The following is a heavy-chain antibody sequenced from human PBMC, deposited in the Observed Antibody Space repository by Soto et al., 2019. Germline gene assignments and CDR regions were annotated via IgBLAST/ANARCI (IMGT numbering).Heavy chain of an antibody. J-gene: IGHJ4*02. CDR3: AKGTGYCSSTSGSISDN. Sequence: PGGSLRLSCAASGFTFSSYAMSWVRQAPGKGLEWVSAISGSGGSTYYADSVKGRFTISRDNSKNTLYLQMNSLRAEDTAVYYCAKGTGYCSSTSGSISDNWGQGTQVTVPS. CDR2: ISGSGGST. CDR1: GFTFSSYA. D-gene: IGHD2-2*01. V-gene: IGHV3-23*01.